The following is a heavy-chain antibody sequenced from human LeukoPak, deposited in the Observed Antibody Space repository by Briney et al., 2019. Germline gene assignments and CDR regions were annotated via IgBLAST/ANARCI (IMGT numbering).Heavy chain of an antibody. CDR1: GFTFSSYG. CDR2: IWYDGSNK. V-gene: IGHV3-33*06. Sequence: PGGSLRLSCAASGFTFSSYGMHWVRQAPGKGLEWVAVIWYDGSNKYYADSVKGRFTISRDNSKNTLYLQMNSLRAEDTAVYYCAKGGKTIMCPTSCYDYWGQGTLVTVSS. J-gene: IGHJ4*02. CDR3: AKGGKTIMCPTSCYDY. D-gene: IGHD2-2*01.